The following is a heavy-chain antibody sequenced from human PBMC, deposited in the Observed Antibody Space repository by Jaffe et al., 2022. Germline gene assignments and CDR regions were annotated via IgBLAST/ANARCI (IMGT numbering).Heavy chain of an antibody. CDR3: AKDQYCSGGSCYSMVDY. CDR2: ISGSGGST. J-gene: IGHJ4*02. Sequence: EVQLLESGGGLVQPGGSLRLSCAASGFTFSSYAMSWVRQAPGKGLEWVSAISGSGGSTYYADSVKGRFTISRDNSKNTLYLQMNSLRAEDTAVYYCAKDQYCSGGSCYSMVDYWGQGTLVTVSS. CDR1: GFTFSSYA. D-gene: IGHD2-15*01. V-gene: IGHV3-23*01.